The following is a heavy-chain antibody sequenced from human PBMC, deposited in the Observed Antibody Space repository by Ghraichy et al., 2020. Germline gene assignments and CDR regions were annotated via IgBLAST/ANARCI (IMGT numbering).Heavy chain of an antibody. J-gene: IGHJ4*02. CDR1: GYTFTSNH. CDR3: ARLSGGPSSSGWYIDS. Sequence: ASVKVSCKASGYTFTSNHVTWVRQAPGQGLEWMGWISGYNGNTNYAQKLQGRVTMTTDASTNTVFMELRSLESDDTAMYYCARLSGGPSSSGWYIDSWGKGTLVAVSS. V-gene: IGHV1-18*01. CDR2: ISGYNGNT. D-gene: IGHD6-19*01.